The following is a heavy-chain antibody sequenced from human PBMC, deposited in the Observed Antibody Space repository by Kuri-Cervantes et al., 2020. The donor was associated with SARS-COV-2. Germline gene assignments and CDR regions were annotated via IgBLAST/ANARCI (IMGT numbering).Heavy chain of an antibody. D-gene: IGHD6-19*01. J-gene: IGHJ6*02. CDR2: ISYDGSNK. V-gene: IGHV3-30-3*01. CDR3: ARDSGSGGAYYYYGMDV. Sequence: GGSLRLSCAASEFTFSSYAVHWVRQAPGKGLEWVAVISYDGSNKYYADSVKGRFTISRDNSKNTLYLQMNSLRAEDTAIYYCARDSGSGGAYYYYGMDVWGQGTTVTVSS. CDR1: EFTFSSYA.